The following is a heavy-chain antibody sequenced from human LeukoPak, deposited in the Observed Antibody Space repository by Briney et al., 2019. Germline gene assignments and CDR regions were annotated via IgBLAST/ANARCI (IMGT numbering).Heavy chain of an antibody. CDR2: IIPILGIA. CDR3: ARGLGSRFHNWFDP. J-gene: IGHJ5*02. D-gene: IGHD3-10*01. Sequence: IIPILGIANYAHTFQGRRTITADKSTSTAYMELSSLRSEDTAVYYCARGLGSRFHNWFDPWGQGTLVTVSS. V-gene: IGHV1-69*04.